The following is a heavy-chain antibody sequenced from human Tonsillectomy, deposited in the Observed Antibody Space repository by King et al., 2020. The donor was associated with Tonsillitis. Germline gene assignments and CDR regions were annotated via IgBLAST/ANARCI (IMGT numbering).Heavy chain of an antibody. J-gene: IGHJ4*02. CDR1: GYTFTSYD. Sequence: QLVQSGAEVKKPGASVRVSCKASGYTFTSYDINWVRQATGQGLEWMGWMNPNTGNTGYPQKFQGRVTMTRNTSIRTAYMELSSLRSEDTAVYYCARASPVAGTVDYWGQGTLVTVSS. D-gene: IGHD6-19*01. CDR2: MNPNTGNT. V-gene: IGHV1-8*01. CDR3: ARASPVAGTVDY.